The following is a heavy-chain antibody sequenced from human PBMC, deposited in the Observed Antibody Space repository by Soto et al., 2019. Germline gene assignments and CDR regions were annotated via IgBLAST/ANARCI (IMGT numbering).Heavy chain of an antibody. J-gene: IGHJ5*02. CDR3: ARAGGDCSGGSCYVNWFDP. CDR1: GGSISSSSYY. CDR2: IYYSGST. D-gene: IGHD2-15*01. V-gene: IGHV4-39*02. Sequence: SETLSLTCTVSGGSISSSSYYWGRIRQPPGKGLEWIGSIYYSGSTYYNPSLKSRFTISRDNAKNSLYLQMNSLRAEDTALYYCARAGGDCSGGSCYVNWFDPWGQGTLVTVSS.